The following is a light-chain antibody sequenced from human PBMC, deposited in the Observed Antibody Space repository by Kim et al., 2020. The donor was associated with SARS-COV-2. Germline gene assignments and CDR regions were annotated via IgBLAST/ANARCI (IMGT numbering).Light chain of an antibody. CDR2: DVS. J-gene: IGLJ2*01. CDR1: SSDIGGYNY. CDR3: SSYTSGSTYVA. Sequence: QSALTQPASVSGSPGQSITISCTGTSSDIGGYNYVSWYQQHPGKVPKVMIYDVSNRPSGVSNRFSGSKSGNTAFLTISGLQAEDEADYYCSSYTSGSTYVAFGGGTKLTVL. V-gene: IGLV2-14*03.